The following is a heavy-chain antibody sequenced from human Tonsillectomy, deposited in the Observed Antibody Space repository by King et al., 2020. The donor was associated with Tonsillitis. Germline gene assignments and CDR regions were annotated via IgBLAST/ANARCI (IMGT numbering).Heavy chain of an antibody. Sequence: VQLVESGGGVVQPGRSLRLSCAAFGFTFIGYVMHWVRQAPGKGLEGVAVIWYDGSNNYYADSVKGRFNIARDNSKNTLYLQMNSLRAGDTAVYYFARSESGYYNWFDPWGQGTLVTVSS. CDR1: GFTFIGYV. D-gene: IGHD3-3*01. J-gene: IGHJ5*02. V-gene: IGHV3-33*01. CDR3: ARSESGYYNWFDP. CDR2: IWYDGSNN.